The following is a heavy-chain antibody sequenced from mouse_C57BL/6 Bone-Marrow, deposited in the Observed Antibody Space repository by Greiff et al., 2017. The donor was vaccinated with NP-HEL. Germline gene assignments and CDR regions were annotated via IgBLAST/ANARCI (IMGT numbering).Heavy chain of an antibody. CDR1: GYTFTSYD. CDR3: ARSAYYSNYAFDY. D-gene: IGHD2-5*01. Sequence: QVTLKVSGPELVKPGASVKLSCKASGYTFTSYDINWVKQRPGQGLEWIGRIYPRDGSTKYNEKFKGKATLSVDTSSSTAYMELHSLTSEDSAVYFCARSAYYSNYAFDYWGQGTTLTVSS. V-gene: IGHV1-85*01. J-gene: IGHJ2*01. CDR2: IYPRDGST.